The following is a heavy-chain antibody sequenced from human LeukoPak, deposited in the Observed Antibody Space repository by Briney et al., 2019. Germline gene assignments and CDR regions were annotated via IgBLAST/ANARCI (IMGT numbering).Heavy chain of an antibody. CDR2: IYYSGST. CDR3: ARERDFWSGYYIDY. CDR1: GGSISSYY. J-gene: IGHJ4*02. D-gene: IGHD3-3*01. V-gene: IGHV4-59*01. Sequence: SETLSLTCTVSGGSISSYYWGWIRQPPGKGLEWIGYIYYSGSTNYNPSLKSRVTISVDTSKNQFSLRLSSVTAADTAVYYCARERDFWSGYYIDYWGQGTLVTVSS.